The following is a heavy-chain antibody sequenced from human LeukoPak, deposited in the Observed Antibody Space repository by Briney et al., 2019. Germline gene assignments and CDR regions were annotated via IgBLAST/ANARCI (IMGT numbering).Heavy chain of an antibody. CDR1: GGSISSYY. Sequence: PSETLSLTCTVSGGSISSYYWSWIRQPPGKGLEWIGYIYYSGSTNYNPSLKSRVTISVDTSKNQFSLKLSSVTAADTAVYYCARGPRDAYWYFDLWGRGTLVTVSS. D-gene: IGHD3-10*01. V-gene: IGHV4-59*01. J-gene: IGHJ2*01. CDR2: IYYSGST. CDR3: ARGPRDAYWYFDL.